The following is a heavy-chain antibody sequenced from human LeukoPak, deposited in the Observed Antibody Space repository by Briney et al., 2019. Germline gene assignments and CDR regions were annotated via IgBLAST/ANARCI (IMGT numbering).Heavy chain of an antibody. CDR2: ISSSGAST. CDR1: GFTFNSYG. V-gene: IGHV3-23*01. Sequence: GGSLRLSCAASGFTFNSYGMTWVRQAPGMGLEWVSAISSSGASTYYAESVKGRSTISRDNTNNILFLQMNSLTAEDTAVYYCTKGTSNPDYWGQGTLVTVSS. CDR3: TKGTSNPDY. J-gene: IGHJ4*02.